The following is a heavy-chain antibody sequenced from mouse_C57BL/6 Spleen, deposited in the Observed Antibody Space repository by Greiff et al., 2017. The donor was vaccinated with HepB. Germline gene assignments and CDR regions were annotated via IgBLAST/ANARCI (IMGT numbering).Heavy chain of an antibody. CDR2: IYPGDGDT. V-gene: IGHV1-82*01. J-gene: IGHJ3*01. Sequence: QVTLKVSGPELVKPGASVKISCKASGYAFSSSWMNWVKQRPGKGLEWIGRIYPGDGDTNYNGKFKGKATLTADKSSSTAYMQLSSLTSEDSAVYFCARDGNYALFAYWGQGTLVTVSA. CDR3: ARDGNYALFAY. D-gene: IGHD2-1*01. CDR1: GYAFSSSW.